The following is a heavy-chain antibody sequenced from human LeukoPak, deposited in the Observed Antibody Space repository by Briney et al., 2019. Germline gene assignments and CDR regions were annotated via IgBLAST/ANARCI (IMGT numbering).Heavy chain of an antibody. J-gene: IGHJ4*02. Sequence: GGSLRLSCGASGFTFGRFWMTWVREAPGKGLVGVANIKPDGTKKTYVDSVKGRFIISRDNAKNSLYLQMNSLRADDTAVYYCATAPAAADSWWGQGTLVAVSS. CDR3: ATAPAAADSW. V-gene: IGHV3-7*01. CDR1: GFTFGRFW. CDR2: IKPDGTKK. D-gene: IGHD6-13*01.